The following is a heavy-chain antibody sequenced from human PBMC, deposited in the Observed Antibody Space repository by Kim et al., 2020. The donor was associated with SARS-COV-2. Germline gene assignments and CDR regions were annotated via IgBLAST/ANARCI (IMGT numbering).Heavy chain of an antibody. D-gene: IGHD6-13*01. CDR2: IWYDGSNK. CDR3: AKERIAASPYYGMDV. CDR1: GFTFSSYG. V-gene: IGHV3-33*06. J-gene: IGHJ6*02. Sequence: GGSLRLSCAASGFTFSSYGMHWVRQAPGKGLEWVAVIWYDGSNKYYADSVKGRFTISRDNSKNTLYLQMNSLRAEDTDVYYCAKERIAASPYYGMDVWGQGTTVTVSS.